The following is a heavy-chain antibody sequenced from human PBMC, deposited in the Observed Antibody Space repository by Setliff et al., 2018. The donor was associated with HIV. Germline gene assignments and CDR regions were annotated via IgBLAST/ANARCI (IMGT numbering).Heavy chain of an antibody. V-gene: IGHV3-74*01. D-gene: IGHD3-10*02. CDR1: GFTFSDYW. J-gene: IGHJ4*02. CDR3: ARDKGPPPVVHLDY. Sequence: LRLSCAASGFTFSDYWMHWVRQVPGKGLVWVSRINSDGSTTNYADSVRGRFTISRDNAKNTLYLQMNSLRAEDTAMYYCARDKGPPPVVHLDYWGQGTQVTVSS. CDR2: INSDGSTT.